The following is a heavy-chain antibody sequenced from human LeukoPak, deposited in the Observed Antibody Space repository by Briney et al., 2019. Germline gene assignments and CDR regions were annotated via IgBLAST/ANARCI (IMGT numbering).Heavy chain of an antibody. J-gene: IGHJ4*02. Sequence: PGGSLRLSCAASGFTFSSYAMTWVRQAPGKGLEWVSTILPGGGDTYYADSVKGRFTISRDNSKNTLYLQMNSLRAEDTAVYYCARDGTTYYYGSGSYYGYWGQGTLVTVSS. D-gene: IGHD3-10*01. V-gene: IGHV3-23*01. CDR3: ARDGTTYYYGSGSYYGY. CDR2: ILPGGGDT. CDR1: GFTFSSYA.